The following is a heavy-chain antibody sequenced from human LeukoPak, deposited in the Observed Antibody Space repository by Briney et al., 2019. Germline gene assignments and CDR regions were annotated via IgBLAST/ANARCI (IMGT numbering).Heavy chain of an antibody. V-gene: IGHV1-69*06. CDR1: GGTFSSYA. Sequence: SVKVSCKASGGTFSSYAISWVRQAPGQGLEWMGGIIPIFGTANYAQKFQGRVTITADKSTSTAYMELSSLRSEDTAVYYCASGITIPSSTRKYYYYMDVWGKGTTVTVSS. J-gene: IGHJ6*03. D-gene: IGHD3-3*01. CDR3: ASGITIPSSTRKYYYYMDV. CDR2: IIPIFGTA.